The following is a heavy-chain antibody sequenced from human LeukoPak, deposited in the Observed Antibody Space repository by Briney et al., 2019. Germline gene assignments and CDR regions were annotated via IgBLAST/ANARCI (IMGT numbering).Heavy chain of an antibody. CDR3: ARGTSRFGFDY. Sequence: SQTLSLTCAVSGGSISSGGYSWSWIRQPPGQGLEWIGYIYHSGSTYYNPSLKSRVTISVDRSKNQFSLKLSSVTAADTAVYYCARGTSRFGFDYWGQGTLVTVSS. V-gene: IGHV4-30-2*01. CDR2: IYHSGST. CDR1: GGSISSGGYS. D-gene: IGHD3-10*01. J-gene: IGHJ4*02.